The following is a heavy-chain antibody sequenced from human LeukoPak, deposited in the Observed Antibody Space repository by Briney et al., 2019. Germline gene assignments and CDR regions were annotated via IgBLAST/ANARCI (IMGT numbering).Heavy chain of an antibody. V-gene: IGHV1-69*05. CDR1: GGTFSSYA. CDR3: ARNSAITGLFDY. Sequence: SVKVSCKASGGTFSSYAISWVRQAPGQGLEWMGRIIPIFGTANYAQKFQGRVTITTDESTSTAYMELSSLRSEDTAAYYCARNSAITGLFDYWSQGTLVTVSS. CDR2: IIPIFGTA. J-gene: IGHJ4*02. D-gene: IGHD5-24*01.